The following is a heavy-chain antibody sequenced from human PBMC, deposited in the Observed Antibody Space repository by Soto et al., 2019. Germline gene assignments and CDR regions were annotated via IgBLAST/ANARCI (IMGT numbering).Heavy chain of an antibody. Sequence: GGSLRLSCAASGFTVSSTYMSWVRQAPGKGLEWVSIIFSSGESFYADSVKGRFTISRDSSDNTVYLQMNSLKAEDTAVYYCARGGIGMVRTFDHWGQGTLVTAPQ. CDR1: GFTVSSTY. CDR3: ARGGIGMVRTFDH. V-gene: IGHV3-53*01. CDR2: IFSSGES. D-gene: IGHD3-10*01. J-gene: IGHJ4*02.